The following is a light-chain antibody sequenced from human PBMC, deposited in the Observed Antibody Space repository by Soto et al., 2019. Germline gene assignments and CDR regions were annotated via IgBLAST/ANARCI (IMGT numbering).Light chain of an antibody. CDR3: CSFAGSSTYV. CDR2: EGT. J-gene: IGLJ1*01. V-gene: IGLV2-23*01. Sequence: QSVLTQPASVSGSPGQSITISCTGTSRDVGSYNLVSWCQQHPGNAPKLIIYEGTKRPSGVSYRFSGSKSGNTASLTISGLQEEDEGDYHCCSFAGSSTYVFGSGTKLTVL. CDR1: SRDVGSYNL.